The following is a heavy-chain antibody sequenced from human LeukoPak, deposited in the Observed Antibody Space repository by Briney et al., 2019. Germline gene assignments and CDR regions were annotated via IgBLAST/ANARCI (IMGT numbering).Heavy chain of an antibody. CDR3: ARDLQQWLVPSDY. Sequence: ASVKVSCKASGYTFTSYAMHWVHQAPGQRLEWMGWINAGNGNTKYSQKFQGRVTITRDTSASTAYMELSSLRSEDTAVYYCARDLQQWLVPSDYWGQGTLVTVSS. V-gene: IGHV1-3*01. CDR1: GYTFTSYA. CDR2: INAGNGNT. D-gene: IGHD6-19*01. J-gene: IGHJ4*02.